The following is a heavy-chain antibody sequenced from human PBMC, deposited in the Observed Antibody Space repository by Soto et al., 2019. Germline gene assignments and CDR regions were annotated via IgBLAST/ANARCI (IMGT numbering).Heavy chain of an antibody. CDR3: TRDSRGWYSFDY. V-gene: IGHV3-23*01. D-gene: IGHD6-19*01. CDR1: GFIFSIYA. Sequence: GGSLRLSCAASGFIFSIYAMNWVRQAPGKGLEWVSAISGSGGSTYYADSVKGRFTISRDNSKNTLYLQMNSLRAEDTAVYYCTRDSRGWYSFDYWGQGILVTVSS. J-gene: IGHJ4*02. CDR2: ISGSGGST.